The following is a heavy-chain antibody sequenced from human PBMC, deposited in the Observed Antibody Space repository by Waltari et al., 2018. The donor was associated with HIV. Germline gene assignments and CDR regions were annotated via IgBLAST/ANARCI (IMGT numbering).Heavy chain of an antibody. D-gene: IGHD6-13*01. Sequence: DERLGTSGGGLFHPGGSLRIVGSDSGLAVGGVYLSWFSQAPGKGLEWVAVIQSSGGTNYADANNGRFTISGDKSKNTLYLQMNSLGAEDTAVYYCARDTTVVGTRYFDYWGRGTLVTVSS. CDR3: ARDTTVVGTRYFDY. CDR2: IQSSGGT. J-gene: IGHJ4*02. V-gene: IGHV3-53*01. CDR1: GLAVGGVY.